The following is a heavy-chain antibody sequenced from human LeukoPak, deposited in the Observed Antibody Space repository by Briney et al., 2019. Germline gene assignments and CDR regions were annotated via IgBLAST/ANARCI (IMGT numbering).Heavy chain of an antibody. CDR3: AKGTTTLVVTKIDY. J-gene: IGHJ4*02. Sequence: GGSLRLSCAASGFTFSNYAMSWVRQAPGKGLEWVSGISGSGGSTYYADSVKGRFTISRDNSKNTLYLQMNSLRAEDTAVYYCAKGTTTLVVTKIDYWGQGTLVTVSS. CDR1: GFTFSNYA. CDR2: ISGSGGST. V-gene: IGHV3-23*01. D-gene: IGHD4-23*01.